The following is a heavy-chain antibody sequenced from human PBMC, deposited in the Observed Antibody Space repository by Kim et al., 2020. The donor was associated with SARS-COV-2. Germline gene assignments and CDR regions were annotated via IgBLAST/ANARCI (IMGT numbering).Heavy chain of an antibody. D-gene: IGHD1-1*01. V-gene: IGHV3-73*01. J-gene: IGHJ3*02. CDR1: GFTFSDSA. CDR3: ARVPGTRLAFWDAFD. CDR2: IRSKANGFAT. Sequence: GGSLRLSCAASGFTFSDSALHWVRQASGKGLEWVGRIRSKANGFATAYAASVKGRFTISRDDSKNTADLQMNSLKTEDAAVHHGARVPGTRLAFWDAFD.